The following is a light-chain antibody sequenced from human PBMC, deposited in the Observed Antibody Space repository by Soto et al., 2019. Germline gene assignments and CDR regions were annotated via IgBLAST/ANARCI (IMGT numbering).Light chain of an antibody. V-gene: IGLV1-47*01. Sequence: QSVLTQPPSASGTPGQRVTISCSGSSSNIGSNYIYWYLQFPGTAPKLLIYRNNQRPSGVPDRFSGSKAGTSASLAISGLRSEDEADYYCAAWDDSLSGWVFGGGTKVTVL. CDR1: SSNIGSNY. J-gene: IGLJ3*02. CDR3: AAWDDSLSGWV. CDR2: RNN.